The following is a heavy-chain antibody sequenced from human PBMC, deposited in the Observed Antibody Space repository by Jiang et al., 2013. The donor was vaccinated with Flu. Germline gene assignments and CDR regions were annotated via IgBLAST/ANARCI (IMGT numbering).Heavy chain of an antibody. CDR2: RSKWYN. D-gene: IGHD7-27*01. CDR3: AREANWGCVDH. Sequence: RSKWYNDYAVSVKSRITINPDTSKNQFSLQLNSVTPEDTAVYYCAREANWGCVDHWGQGTLVTVSS. J-gene: IGHJ4*02. V-gene: IGHV6-1*01.